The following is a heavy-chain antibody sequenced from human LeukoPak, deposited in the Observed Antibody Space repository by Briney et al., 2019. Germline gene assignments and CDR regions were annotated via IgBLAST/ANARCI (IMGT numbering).Heavy chain of an antibody. CDR3: ARHPHYGPFDY. D-gene: IGHD3-10*01. CDR1: GGTFSSYA. V-gene: IGHV1-69*04. Sequence: GASVKVSCKASGGTFSSYAISWVRQAPGQGLEWMGRIIPILGIANYAQKFQGRVTITADKSTSTAYMELRSLRSDDTAVYYCARHPHYGPFDYWGQGTLVTVSS. J-gene: IGHJ4*02. CDR2: IIPILGIA.